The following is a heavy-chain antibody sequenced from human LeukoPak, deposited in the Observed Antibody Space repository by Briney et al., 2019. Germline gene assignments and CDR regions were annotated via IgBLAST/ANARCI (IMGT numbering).Heavy chain of an antibody. V-gene: IGHV4-59*01. CDR1: GFSINSYY. CDR3: ARAGRLGYCSGGSCYVLRSQNWFDP. D-gene: IGHD2-15*01. CDR2: INYSGST. Sequence: SETLSLTCTVSGFSINSYYWSWVRQPPGKGLEWIGYINYSGSTNYNPSLKSRVTISVDTSKNHFSLKLSSVTAADTAVYYCARAGRLGYCSGGSCYVLRSQNWFDPWGQGTLVTVSS. J-gene: IGHJ5*02.